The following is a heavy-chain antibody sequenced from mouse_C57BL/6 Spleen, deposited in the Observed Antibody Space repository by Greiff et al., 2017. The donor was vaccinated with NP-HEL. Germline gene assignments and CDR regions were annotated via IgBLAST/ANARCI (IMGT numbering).Heavy chain of an antibody. CDR2: IYPGDGDT. J-gene: IGHJ1*03. CDR3: ARSKTLYWYFDV. V-gene: IGHV1-80*01. Sequence: QVHVKQSGAELVKPGASVKISCKASGYAFSSYWMNWVKQRPGKGLEWIGQIYPGDGDTNYNGKFKGKATLTADKSSSTAYMQLSSLTSEDSAVYFCARSKTLYWYFDVWGTGTTVTVSS. CDR1: GYAFSSYW.